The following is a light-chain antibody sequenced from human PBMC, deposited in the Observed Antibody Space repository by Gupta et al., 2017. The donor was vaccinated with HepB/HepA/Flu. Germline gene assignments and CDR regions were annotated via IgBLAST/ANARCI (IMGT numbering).Light chain of an antibody. CDR2: LNSDGSH. V-gene: IGLV4-69*01. CDR3: QTWGTGIRV. CDR1: SGHSSYA. J-gene: IGLJ3*02. Sequence: QLVLTQSPSASASLGASVKLTCTLSSGHSSYAIAWHHQQPEKGPRYLMKLNSDGSHSKGDGIPDRFSGSSSGAERYLTISSLQSEDEADYYCQTWGTGIRVFGGGTKLTVI.